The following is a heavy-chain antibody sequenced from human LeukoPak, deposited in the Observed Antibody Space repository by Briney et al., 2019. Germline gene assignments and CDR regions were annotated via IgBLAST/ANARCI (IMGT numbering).Heavy chain of an antibody. Sequence: ASVKVSCKASGGTFSSYAISWVRQAPGQGLEWMGRIIPILGIANYAQKFQGRVTITADKSTSTAYMELSSLRSEDTAVYYCAREPDSSGWYDYFDYWGQGTLVTVSS. J-gene: IGHJ4*02. CDR2: IIPILGIA. CDR3: AREPDSSGWYDYFDY. CDR1: GGTFSSYA. D-gene: IGHD6-19*01. V-gene: IGHV1-69*04.